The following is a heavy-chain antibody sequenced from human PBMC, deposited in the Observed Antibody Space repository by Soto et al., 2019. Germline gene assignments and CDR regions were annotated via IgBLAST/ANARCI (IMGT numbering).Heavy chain of an antibody. J-gene: IGHJ3*02. D-gene: IGHD4-17*01. V-gene: IGHV5-51*01. CDR1: GYSFTIYW. Sequence: GESLKISCKGSGYSFTIYWICWVRQMPGKGLEWKGIIYPGDSDTRYSPSFQGPVTISADKSISTAYLQWSSLKASDSAMYYCASLDYGDYTRAFDIRGQGTMVTV. CDR2: IYPGDSDT. CDR3: ASLDYGDYTRAFDI.